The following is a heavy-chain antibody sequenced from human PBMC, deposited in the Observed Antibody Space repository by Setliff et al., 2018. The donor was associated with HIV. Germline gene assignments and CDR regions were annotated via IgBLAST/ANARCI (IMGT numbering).Heavy chain of an antibody. V-gene: IGHV4-59*01. CDR1: GGSISGYY. CDR3: VRGYCSSTTCYEDYYYMDV. CDR2: IFFTGNT. D-gene: IGHD2-2*01. J-gene: IGHJ6*03. Sequence: SETLSLTCTVSGGSISGYYWSWIRQPPGKGLEYIGSIFFTGNTIYNPSLKARVTLSVDMSKNQVFLRLSSVTAADTAVYSCVRGYCSSTTCYEDYYYMDVWGKGSTVTVS.